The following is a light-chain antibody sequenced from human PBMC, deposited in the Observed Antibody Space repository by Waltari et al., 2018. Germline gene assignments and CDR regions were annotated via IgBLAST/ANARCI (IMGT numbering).Light chain of an antibody. CDR3: AAWDDSLTVRI. J-gene: IGLJ1*01. CDR1: GSNIGRNY. V-gene: IGLV1-47*01. Sequence: QSVLTQPPSASGTPGQRVTISCSGSGSNIGRNYVYWYQQLPGTAPKPRIYRSNQRPFGVPGRCAGSKAGTSASLAISGLRSEDEADYYCAAWDDSLTVRIFGTGTKVTVL. CDR2: RSN.